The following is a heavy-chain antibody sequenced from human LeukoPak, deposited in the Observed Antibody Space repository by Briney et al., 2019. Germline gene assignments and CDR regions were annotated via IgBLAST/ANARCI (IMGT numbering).Heavy chain of an antibody. D-gene: IGHD3-22*01. CDR3: ARGNGYYDSSGRGRAWFDP. CDR2: IIPIFGTA. Sequence: GASVKVSCKASGGTFSSYAISWVRQAPGQGLEWMGGIIPIFGTANYAQKFQGRVTMTRDTSTGTVYMELSSLRSEDTAVYYCARGNGYYDSSGRGRAWFDPWGQGTLVTVSS. V-gene: IGHV1-69*05. CDR1: GGTFSSYA. J-gene: IGHJ5*02.